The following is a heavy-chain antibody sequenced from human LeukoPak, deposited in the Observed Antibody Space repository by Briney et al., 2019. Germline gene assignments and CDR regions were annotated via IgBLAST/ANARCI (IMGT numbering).Heavy chain of an antibody. Sequence: PSEALSLTCAVYGGSFNGYYWSCIRQPPGKGLEWIGEVYHTGSTNYNPSLKSRVTISVDTSKNQFSLKLSSVAAADTAVYYCARAFGDSGYWGQGALVTVSS. J-gene: IGHJ4*02. D-gene: IGHD4-17*01. CDR3: ARAFGDSGY. CDR2: VYHTGST. V-gene: IGHV4-34*01. CDR1: GGSFNGYY.